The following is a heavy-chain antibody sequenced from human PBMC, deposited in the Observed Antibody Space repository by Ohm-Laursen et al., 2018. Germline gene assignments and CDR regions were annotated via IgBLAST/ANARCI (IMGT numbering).Heavy chain of an antibody. CDR2: IYNTGRT. V-gene: IGHV4-34*09. D-gene: IGHD2-15*01. CDR3: ARATLDCSGGNCRTDAFDL. Sequence: TLSLTCAVYGGSFSGYYWSWIRHRPGKGLEWIGDIYNTGRTNYNPSLKSRLSISIALSRSQLTLKLNSMTAADTAMYFCARATLDCSGGNCRTDAFDLWSPGTMVTVSS. J-gene: IGHJ3*01. CDR1: GGSFSGYY.